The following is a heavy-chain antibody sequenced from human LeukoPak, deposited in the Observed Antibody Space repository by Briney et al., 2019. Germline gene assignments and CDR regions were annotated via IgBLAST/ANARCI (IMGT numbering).Heavy chain of an antibody. Sequence: SETLSLTCTVSGGSISSYYWSWIRQPPGKGLEWIGYIYYSGSTNYNPSLKSRVTISVDTSKNQFSRKLSSVTAADTAVYYCARHGKQWQGYYYYGMDVWGQGTTVTVSS. D-gene: IGHD6-19*01. J-gene: IGHJ6*02. CDR1: GGSISSYY. V-gene: IGHV4-59*08. CDR3: ARHGKQWQGYYYYGMDV. CDR2: IYYSGST.